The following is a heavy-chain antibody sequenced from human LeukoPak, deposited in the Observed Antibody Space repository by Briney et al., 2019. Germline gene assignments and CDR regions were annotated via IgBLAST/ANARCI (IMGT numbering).Heavy chain of an antibody. V-gene: IGHV1-8*01. Sequence: ASVKASCKASGYTFTSHDINWVRQATGQGLEWMGWMNPNSGATGYAQKFRGRITMTRDTSLTTAYMELSSLGSEDTALYYCARGPAYSEYGVLGYSHYSMDVWGKGTTVTVS. D-gene: IGHD4-17*01. CDR2: MNPNSGAT. CDR1: GYTFTSHD. J-gene: IGHJ6*03. CDR3: ARGPAYSEYGVLGYSHYSMDV.